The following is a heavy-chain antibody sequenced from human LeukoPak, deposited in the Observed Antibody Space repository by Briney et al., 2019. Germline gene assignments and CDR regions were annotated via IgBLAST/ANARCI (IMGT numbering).Heavy chain of an antibody. CDR1: GFTFSDYY. CDR3: ARVSDSSVLPFDY. J-gene: IGHJ4*02. CDR2: ISSSGSTI. V-gene: IGHV3-11*04. Sequence: GGSLRLSCAASGFTFSDYYMSWIRQAPGKGLEWVSYISSSGSTIYYADSVKGRFTISRDNAKNSLYLQMNSLRAEDTAVYYCARVSDSSVLPFDYWGQGPLVTVSS. D-gene: IGHD3-22*01.